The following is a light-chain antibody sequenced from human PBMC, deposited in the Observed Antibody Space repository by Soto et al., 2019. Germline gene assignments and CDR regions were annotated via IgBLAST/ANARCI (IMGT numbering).Light chain of an antibody. V-gene: IGKV3-11*01. CDR2: DAS. J-gene: IGKJ5*01. CDR3: QQRSNVIT. CDR1: QSVSTY. Sequence: EIVLTQSPATLSLSPGERATLSCRASQSVSTYLAWYQQKPGQGPRLLIYDASNRATGIPARFSGSGSGTDFTLTISSLEPEDFAVYYCQQRSNVITFGQGTRLEIK.